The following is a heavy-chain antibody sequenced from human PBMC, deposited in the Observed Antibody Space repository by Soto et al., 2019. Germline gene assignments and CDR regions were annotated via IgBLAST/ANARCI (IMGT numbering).Heavy chain of an antibody. CDR1: GFTVSSYE. Sequence: LRLSCAASGFTVSSYEMDWVRQAPGKGLEWVAYISISGGTVYYGDSVEGRFTISRDNADNSLYLQMNSLRAEDTAVYYCTKEKSVINSGYDAFDIWGRGTVVTVSS. J-gene: IGHJ3*02. D-gene: IGHD5-12*01. V-gene: IGHV3-48*03. CDR2: ISISGGTV. CDR3: TKEKSVINSGYDAFDI.